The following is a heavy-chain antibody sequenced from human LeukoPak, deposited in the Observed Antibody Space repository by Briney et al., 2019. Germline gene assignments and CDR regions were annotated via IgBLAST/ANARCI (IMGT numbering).Heavy chain of an antibody. Sequence: SETLSLTCTVSGGSISSSSYYWGWIRQPPGKGLEWIGSIYYSGSTYYNPSLKSRVTISVDTSKNQFSLKLSSVTAADTAVYYCARHGQRLLPFDIWGQGTMVTVSS. J-gene: IGHJ3*02. CDR1: GGSISSSSYY. CDR3: ARHGQRLLPFDI. CDR2: IYYSGST. V-gene: IGHV4-39*01.